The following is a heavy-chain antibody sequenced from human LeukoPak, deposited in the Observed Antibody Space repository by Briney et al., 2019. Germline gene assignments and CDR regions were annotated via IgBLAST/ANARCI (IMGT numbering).Heavy chain of an antibody. Sequence: PGGSLRLSCAASGFTFSSYAMSWVRQAPGKGLEWVSAISGSGGSTYYADSVKGRFTISRDNSKNTLYLQMNGLRAEDTAVYYCAKSQDSSGYYYYYYGMDVWGQGTTVTVSS. D-gene: IGHD3-22*01. CDR3: AKSQDSSGYYYYYYGMDV. V-gene: IGHV3-23*01. J-gene: IGHJ6*02. CDR2: ISGSGGST. CDR1: GFTFSSYA.